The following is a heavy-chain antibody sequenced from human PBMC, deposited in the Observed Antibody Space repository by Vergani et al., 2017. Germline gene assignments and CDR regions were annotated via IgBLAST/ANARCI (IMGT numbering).Heavy chain of an antibody. Sequence: QVQLVQSGAEVKKPGASVKVSCKASGYTFTGYYMHWVRQAPGQGLEWMGWINPNSGGPNYAQKFQGRVTMTRDTSSSTAYMDLSRLRSDDTAVYYCAREALELLFNVGGGSCYFDYWGQGTLVTVSS. V-gene: IGHV1-2*02. CDR2: INPNSGGP. D-gene: IGHD2-15*01. CDR3: AREALELLFNVGGGSCYFDY. CDR1: GYTFTGYY. J-gene: IGHJ4*02.